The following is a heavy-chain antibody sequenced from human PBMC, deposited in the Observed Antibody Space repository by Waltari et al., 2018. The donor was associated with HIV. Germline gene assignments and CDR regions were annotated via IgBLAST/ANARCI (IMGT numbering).Heavy chain of an antibody. CDR2: IYPDDTT. D-gene: IGHD3-22*01. CDR1: NFTISDRP. CDR3: ATGVRYYGP. J-gene: IGHJ5*02. V-gene: IGHV3-53*01. Sequence: EVLLTESGGRLIQTGGSLGLSCVASNFTISDRPLTWVRQASGGPLEWVAVIYPDDTTHYADSVRGRFTISRVRSRTSVLLLMNGLFADDTGIYYCATGVRYYGPWGQGTRVTVSS.